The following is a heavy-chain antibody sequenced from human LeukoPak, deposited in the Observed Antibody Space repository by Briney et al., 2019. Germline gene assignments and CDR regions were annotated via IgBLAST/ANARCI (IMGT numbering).Heavy chain of an antibody. CDR3: GRDLGRFDS. CDR2: LYSTGST. V-gene: IGHV4-4*07. J-gene: IGHJ5*01. Sequence: SETLSLTCIVSGXSLSGYNGSRIRQPAGKGPEWIGRLYSTGSTNYNPSLKSRVTMSVDRSKNQFSLRMNSMTAADTAVYFGGRDLGRFDSWGQGALVLVSS. CDR1: GXSLSGYN.